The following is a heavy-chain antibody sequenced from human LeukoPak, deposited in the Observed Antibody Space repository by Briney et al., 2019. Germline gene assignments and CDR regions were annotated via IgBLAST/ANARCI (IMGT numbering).Heavy chain of an antibody. J-gene: IGHJ5*02. CDR2: IRYDGSNK. V-gene: IGHV3-30*02. CDR3: AKDWVAATPRWFDP. D-gene: IGHD2-15*01. CDR1: RFTFSSYG. Sequence: GGSLRLSCAASRFTFSSYGMHWVRQAPGKGLEWVAFIRYDGSNKYYADSVKGRFTISRDNSKNTLYLQMNSLRAEDTAVYYCAKDWVAATPRWFDPWGQRTLVTVSS.